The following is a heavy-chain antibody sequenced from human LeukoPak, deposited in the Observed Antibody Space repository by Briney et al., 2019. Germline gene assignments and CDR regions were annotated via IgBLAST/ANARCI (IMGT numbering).Heavy chain of an antibody. D-gene: IGHD2-15*01. J-gene: IGHJ6*03. CDR3: ARDGYDCSGGSCYSEFYYYMDV. CDR2: INPNSGGT. Sequence: ASVKVSCKASGYTFTGYYMHWVRQAPGQGLEWMGWINPNSGGTNYAQKFQGRVTMTRDTSISTAYMELSRLRSDGTAVYYCARDGYDCSGGSCYSEFYYYMDVWGKGTTVTVSS. V-gene: IGHV1-2*02. CDR1: GYTFTGYY.